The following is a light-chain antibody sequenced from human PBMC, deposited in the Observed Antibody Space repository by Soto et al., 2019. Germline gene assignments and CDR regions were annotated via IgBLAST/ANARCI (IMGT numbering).Light chain of an antibody. CDR1: QGISSY. J-gene: IGKJ4*01. CDR2: AAS. CDR3: QQLNSYPRVT. Sequence: IQLTQSPSSLSASVGDRVTITCRASQGISSYLAWYQQKPGKAPKLLIYAASTLQSGVPSRFSGSGSGTDFTLSISSLQPEDCATYYCQQLNSYPRVTFGGGTKVEIK. V-gene: IGKV1-9*01.